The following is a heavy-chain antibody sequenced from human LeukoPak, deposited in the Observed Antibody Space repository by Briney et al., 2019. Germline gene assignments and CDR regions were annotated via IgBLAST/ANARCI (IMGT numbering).Heavy chain of an antibody. Sequence: SETLSLTCTVSGGSISSSSYYWGWIRQPPGKGLEWIGSIYYSGSTYYNPSLKSRVTISVDTSKNQFSLKLSSVTAADTAVYYCARQSGSQHFDYWGQGTLVTVSS. D-gene: IGHD3-3*01. CDR1: GGSISSSSYY. CDR2: IYYSGST. J-gene: IGHJ4*02. V-gene: IGHV4-39*01. CDR3: ARQSGSQHFDY.